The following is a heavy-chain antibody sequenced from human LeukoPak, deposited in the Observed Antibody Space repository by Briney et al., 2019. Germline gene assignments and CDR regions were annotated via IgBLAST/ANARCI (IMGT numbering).Heavy chain of an antibody. CDR1: GGSISSGGYY. CDR2: IYYSGST. J-gene: IGHJ4*02. CDR3: ARNPGSYHTDY. Sequence: SETLSLTCTVSGGSISSGGYYWSWIRQHPGKGLECIGHIYYSGSTYYNPSLKSRVTISIDTSKNQFSLKLSSVTAADTAVYYCARNPGSYHTDYWGQGTLVTVSS. D-gene: IGHD1-26*01. V-gene: IGHV4-31*03.